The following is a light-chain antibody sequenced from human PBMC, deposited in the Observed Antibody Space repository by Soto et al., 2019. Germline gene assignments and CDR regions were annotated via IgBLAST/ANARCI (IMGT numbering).Light chain of an antibody. CDR2: GVT. V-gene: IGLV2-14*01. CDR3: TSYTSVTIVV. Sequence: QSVLTQPASVSGSPGQSITISCTGSNSDIGGYNSVSWYQQQPGTAPKLLIFGVTNRPSGVSDRFSGSNSGNTASLTISALQAEDEDNYYCTSYTSVTIVVFGGGTKLTVL. J-gene: IGLJ2*01. CDR1: NSDIGGYNS.